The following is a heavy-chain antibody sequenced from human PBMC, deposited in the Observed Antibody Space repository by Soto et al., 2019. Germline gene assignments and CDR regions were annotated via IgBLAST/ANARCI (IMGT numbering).Heavy chain of an antibody. D-gene: IGHD3-9*01. CDR1: GYTFTSYA. Sequence: QVQLVQSGAEVKKPGASVKVSCKASGYTFTSYAMHWVRQAPGQRLEWMGWINAGNGNTKYSQKFQGRVTITRDTSASTAYMELSSLRSEDTAVYYCARDGAEDILTGYYHLNYWGQGTLVTVSS. CDR3: ARDGAEDILTGYYHLNY. V-gene: IGHV1-3*01. J-gene: IGHJ4*02. CDR2: INAGNGNT.